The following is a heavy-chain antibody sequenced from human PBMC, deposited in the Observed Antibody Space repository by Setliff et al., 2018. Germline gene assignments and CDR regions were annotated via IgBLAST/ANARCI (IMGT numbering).Heavy chain of an antibody. CDR3: ASDIHNDYDYFDY. V-gene: IGHV3-73*01. Sequence: GGSLRLSCAASGLTFSRSAIHWVRQASGKGLEWVGRVRSRINNFATAYDASVKGRFIISRDDSKNTAYLQMNSLKTEDTAVYYCASDIHNDYDYFDYWGQGIQVTVSS. D-gene: IGHD4-17*01. CDR1: GLTFSRSA. J-gene: IGHJ4*02. CDR2: VRSRINNFAT.